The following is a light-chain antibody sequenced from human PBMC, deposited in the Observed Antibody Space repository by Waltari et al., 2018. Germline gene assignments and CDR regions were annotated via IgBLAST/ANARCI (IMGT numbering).Light chain of an antibody. CDR2: GAS. J-gene: IGKJ4*01. CDR1: QYIPGSW. CDR3: QQYDGSVVT. Sequence: CRASQYIPGSWMTWYHQKPGEAPRLLIYGASTRAPGVTDRFSGSGSGTDFTLTISRLEPEDSAVYYCQQYDGSVVTFGGGTKVEIK. V-gene: IGKV3-20*01.